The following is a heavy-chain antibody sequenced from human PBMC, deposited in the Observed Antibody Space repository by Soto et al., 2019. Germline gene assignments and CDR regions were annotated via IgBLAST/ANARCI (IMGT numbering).Heavy chain of an antibody. D-gene: IGHD5-18*01. CDR3: ARGPPGYSYGFYYYCYGMDV. J-gene: IGHJ6*01. CDR1: GGSFSGYY. Sequence: QVQLQQWGAGLLKPSETLSLTCAVAGGSFSGYYWSWIRQPPGKGLEWIGEINHSGSTNYNPSLKSRVTRSVHTSTNQFSLKLSSVTAADTAVYYCARGPPGYSYGFYYYCYGMDVW. CDR2: INHSGST. V-gene: IGHV4-34*01.